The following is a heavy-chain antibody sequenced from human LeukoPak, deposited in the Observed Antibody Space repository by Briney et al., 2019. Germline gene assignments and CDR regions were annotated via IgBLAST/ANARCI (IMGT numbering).Heavy chain of an antibody. CDR1: GFTFSTYW. CDR2: IKQDGSDK. J-gene: IGHJ4*02. V-gene: IGHV3-7*01. D-gene: IGHD2-2*01. CDR3: ARVRCSSNSCFPDY. Sequence: GGSLRLSCAASGFTFSTYWMSWVRQAPGKGLEWVANIKQDGSDKYYVDSVKGRFTISRDNAKNSLFLQMNSLRAEDTAVYYCARVRCSSNSCFPDYWGQGTLVTVSS.